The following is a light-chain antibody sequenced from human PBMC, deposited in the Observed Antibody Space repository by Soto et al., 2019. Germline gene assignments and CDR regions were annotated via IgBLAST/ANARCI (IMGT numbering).Light chain of an antibody. V-gene: IGLV1-40*01. J-gene: IGLJ1*01. CDR1: SSNIGAGYD. CDR2: GNS. CDR3: QSYDSSLSFYV. Sequence: QSVLTQPPSVSGAPGQMVTMSCTGSSSNIGAGYDVHWYQQLPGTAPKLLIYGNSNRPSGVPDRFSGSKSGTSASLAITGLQAEDEADYYCQSYDSSLSFYVFGTGTKVTVL.